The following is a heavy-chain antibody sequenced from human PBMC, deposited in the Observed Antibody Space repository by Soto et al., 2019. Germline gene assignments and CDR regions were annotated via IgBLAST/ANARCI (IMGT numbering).Heavy chain of an antibody. CDR2: IYYSGST. D-gene: IGHD5-18*01. CDR1: GGSISSYY. V-gene: IGHV4-59*01. J-gene: IGHJ4*02. Sequence: KTSETLSLTCTVSGGSISSYYWSWIRQPPGKGLEWIGYIYYSGSTNYNPSLKSRVTISVVTSKNQFSLKLSSVTAADTAVYYCARAHTAMVTEQFDYWGQGTLVTVSS. CDR3: ARAHTAMVTEQFDY.